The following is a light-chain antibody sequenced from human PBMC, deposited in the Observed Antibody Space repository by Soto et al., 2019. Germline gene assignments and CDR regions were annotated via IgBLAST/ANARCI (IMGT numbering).Light chain of an antibody. CDR1: QSISSW. CDR3: QQFNSYRS. Sequence: IQMTQSPSTLSASVGDRVTITCRASQSISSWLAWYQQKPGQAPKLLIYKASSLESGVPSRFSGSGSGTEFTLTISSLQPDDSATYYCQQFNSYRSFGQGTKVEIK. V-gene: IGKV1-5*03. J-gene: IGKJ1*01. CDR2: KAS.